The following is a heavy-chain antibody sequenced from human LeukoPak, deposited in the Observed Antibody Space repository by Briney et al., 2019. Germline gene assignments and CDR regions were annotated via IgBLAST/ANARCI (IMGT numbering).Heavy chain of an antibody. J-gene: IGHJ4*02. CDR3: ARGYCSGGSCYPFDY. D-gene: IGHD2-15*01. V-gene: IGHV1-46*01. CDR2: INPSGGST. CDR1: GYTFTSYD. Sequence: ASVKVSCKASGYTFTSYDINWVRQAPGQGLEWMGIINPSGGSTSYAQKFQGRVTMTRDTSTSTVYMELSSLRSEDTAVYYCARGYCSGGSCYPFDYWGQGTLVTVSS.